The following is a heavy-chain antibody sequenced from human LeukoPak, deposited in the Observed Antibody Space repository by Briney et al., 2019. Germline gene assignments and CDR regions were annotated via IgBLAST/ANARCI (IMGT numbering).Heavy chain of an antibody. CDR2: ISGSGGST. D-gene: IGHD6-19*01. CDR1: GFTFSSYA. J-gene: IGHJ4*02. V-gene: IGHV3-23*01. Sequence: GGSLRLSCAASGFTFSSYAMSWVRQAPGKGLEWVSAISGSGGSTYYADSVKGRFTISRDNSKNTLYLQMNSLRAEDTAAYYCAHDPYSSGWTFDYWGQGTLVTVSS. CDR3: AHDPYSSGWTFDY.